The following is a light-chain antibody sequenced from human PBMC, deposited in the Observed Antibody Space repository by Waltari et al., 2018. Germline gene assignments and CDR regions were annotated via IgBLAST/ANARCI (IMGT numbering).Light chain of an antibody. CDR2: TAS. Sequence: DIQLTQPPSTRSACVGGRFPIPCRASQSISSWLAWYQEKPGKAPKLLIYTASTLETGVPSRFSGSGSGTEFTLTISSLQPDDFATYYCQQYNSYSTFGQGTKVEIK. V-gene: IGKV1-5*03. CDR3: QQYNSYST. J-gene: IGKJ1*01. CDR1: QSISSW.